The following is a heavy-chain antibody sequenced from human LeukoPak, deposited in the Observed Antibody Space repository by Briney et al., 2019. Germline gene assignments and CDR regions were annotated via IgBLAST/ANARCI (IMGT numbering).Heavy chain of an antibody. CDR2: IKQDGSEK. D-gene: IGHD4-11*01. V-gene: IGHV3-7*01. CDR3: AREDHSKYEF. CDR1: GFTFSSDA. Sequence: PGGSLRLSCAASGFTFSSDAMSWVRQAPGKGLEWVASIKQDGSEKFCMDSLKGRFTISKDNAKNSLFLQINSLRAEDTAVYYCAREDHSKYEFWGQGTLVTVSS. J-gene: IGHJ4*02.